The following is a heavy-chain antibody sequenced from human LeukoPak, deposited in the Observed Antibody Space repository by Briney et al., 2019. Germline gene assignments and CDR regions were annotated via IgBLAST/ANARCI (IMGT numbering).Heavy chain of an antibody. CDR2: ISAYNGNT. CDR1: GYTFTSYG. CDR3: ARDSEYYYDSSGKNDY. D-gene: IGHD3-22*01. J-gene: IGHJ4*02. Sequence: GASVKVSCKASGYTFTSYGISWVRQAPGQGLEWMGWISAYNGNTNYAQKLQGRVTMTTDTSTSTAYMELRSLRSDDTAVYYCARDSEYYYDSSGKNDYWGQGTLVTVSS. V-gene: IGHV1-18*01.